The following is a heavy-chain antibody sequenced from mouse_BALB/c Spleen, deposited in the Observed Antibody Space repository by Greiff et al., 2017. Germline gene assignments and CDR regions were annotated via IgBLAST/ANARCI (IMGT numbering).Heavy chain of an antibody. D-gene: IGHD3-1*01. Sequence: EVKVEESGPSLVKPSQTLSLTCSVTGDSITSGYWNWIRKFPGNKLEYMGYISYSGSTYYNPSLKSRISITRDTSKNQYYLQLNSVTTEDTATYYCARGATGGNYYFDYWGQGTTLTVSS. V-gene: IGHV3-8*02. CDR3: ARGATGGNYYFDY. J-gene: IGHJ2*01. CDR2: ISYSGST. CDR1: GDSITSGY.